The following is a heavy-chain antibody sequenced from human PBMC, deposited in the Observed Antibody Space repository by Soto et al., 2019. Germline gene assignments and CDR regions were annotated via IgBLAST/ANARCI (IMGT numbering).Heavy chain of an antibody. CDR2: IDTSGTT. CDR3: ARGPRSYVYYHGMDV. V-gene: IGHV4-61*02. Sequence: LSLTCTVSGGSVSSGSNYCSWIREAGGKGLEWIGRIDTSGTTNYNPSLRSRVTMSVDAAKNQFSLNLRSVTAAVTAVYFCARGPRSYVYYHGMDVWRQGNTVTVSS. CDR1: GGSVSSGSNY. D-gene: IGHD3-16*01. J-gene: IGHJ6*02.